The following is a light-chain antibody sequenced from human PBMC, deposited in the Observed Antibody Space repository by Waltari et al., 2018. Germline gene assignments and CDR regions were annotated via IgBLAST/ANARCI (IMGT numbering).Light chain of an antibody. V-gene: IGKV2-30*01. CDR1: QSLVYSDGNTY. J-gene: IGKJ2*01. Sequence: DVVLTQSPLSLPVPLGQPASIPFRSSQSLVYSDGNTYLPWFHQRPGQSPRRLIYKVSNRDSGVPDRFSGSGSGTDFTLTIRRVEAEDVGVYYCMQSVHWPLNTFGQGTKLEIK. CDR3: MQSVHWPLNT. CDR2: KVS.